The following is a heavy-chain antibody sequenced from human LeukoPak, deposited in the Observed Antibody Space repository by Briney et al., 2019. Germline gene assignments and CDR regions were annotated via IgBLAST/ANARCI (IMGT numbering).Heavy chain of an antibody. J-gene: IGHJ5*02. CDR3: ARDGDSAYYDFWSGYFLNWFDP. D-gene: IGHD3-3*01. CDR1: GYTFTSYG. CDR2: ISAYNGNT. V-gene: IGHV1-18*01. Sequence: ASVKVSCKASGYTFTSYGISWVRQAPGQGLEWMGWISAYNGNTNYAQKLQGRVTMTTDTSTSTAYMELRSLRSDDTAVCYCARDGDSAYYDFWSGYFLNWFDPWGQGTLVTVSS.